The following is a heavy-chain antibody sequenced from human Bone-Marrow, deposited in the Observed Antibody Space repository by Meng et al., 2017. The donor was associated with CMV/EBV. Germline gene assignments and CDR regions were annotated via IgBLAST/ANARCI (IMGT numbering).Heavy chain of an antibody. CDR3: AGGFQWLDSFDY. CDR2: IFNSGST. CDR1: GGSVSSGSHY. Sequence: SETLSLTCTVSGGSVSSGSHYWSWIRQPPGKGLEWIGYIFNSGSTNYNPSLKSRVTISVDTSKNQFSLRLSSVTAADTAVYYCAGGFQWLDSFDYWGQGKLVTVSS. D-gene: IGHD6-19*01. V-gene: IGHV4-61*01. J-gene: IGHJ4*02.